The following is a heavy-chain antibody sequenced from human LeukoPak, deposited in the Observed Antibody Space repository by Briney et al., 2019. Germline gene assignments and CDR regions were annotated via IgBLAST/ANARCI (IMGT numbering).Heavy chain of an antibody. Sequence: GGSLRLSCAASGFTFSRYGMSWVRQAPGKGLEWVAFIRFDGSNKYYADSVKGRFTISRDNSKNTLFLQMNSLRAEDTAVYYCAKDGGWMDPSVLYWYFDLWGRGTLVTVSS. D-gene: IGHD3-16*01. V-gene: IGHV3-30*02. CDR2: IRFDGSNK. CDR1: GFTFSRYG. CDR3: AKDGGWMDPSVLYWYFDL. J-gene: IGHJ2*01.